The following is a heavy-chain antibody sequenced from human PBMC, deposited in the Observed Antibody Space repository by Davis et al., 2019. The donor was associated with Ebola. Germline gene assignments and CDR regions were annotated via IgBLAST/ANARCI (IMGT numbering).Heavy chain of an antibody. J-gene: IGHJ4*02. CDR1: GFIFSTYT. D-gene: IGHD6-19*01. CDR2: IYDQST. CDR3: ATTQWLREFDN. V-gene: IGHV3-53*05. Sequence: GESLKISCAASGFIFSTYTMNWVRQAPGKGLEWVSVIYDQSTAYADAVRGRFIISRDKSNNTLYLEMSSLRVDDTAVYYCATTQWLREFDNWGQGTLVTVSS.